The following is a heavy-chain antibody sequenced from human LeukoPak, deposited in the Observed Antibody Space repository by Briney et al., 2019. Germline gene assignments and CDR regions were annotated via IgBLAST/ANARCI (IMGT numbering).Heavy chain of an antibody. D-gene: IGHD3-22*01. CDR3: ARVFPYYYDSSGYYGVFDY. J-gene: IGHJ4*02. Sequence: GASVKVSCKASGGTFSSYAISWVPQAPGQGLEWMGGIIPIFGMTNYAQKFQGRVTVTADESTSTAYMELSRLRSDDTAVYYCARVFPYYYDSSGYYGVFDYWGQGTLVTVSS. CDR2: IIPIFGMT. CDR1: GGTFSSYA. V-gene: IGHV1-69*13.